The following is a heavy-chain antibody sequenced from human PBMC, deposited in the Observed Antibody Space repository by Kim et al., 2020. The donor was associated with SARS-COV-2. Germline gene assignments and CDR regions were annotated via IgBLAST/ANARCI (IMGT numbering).Heavy chain of an antibody. Sequence: PPLRSRFTISVDTSKNQVSLRLRSVTAADTAVYYCARGAMDSSYNWFDPWGQGTLVTVSS. CDR3: ARGAMDSSYNWFDP. V-gene: IGHV4-59*09. J-gene: IGHJ5*02. D-gene: IGHD3-22*01.